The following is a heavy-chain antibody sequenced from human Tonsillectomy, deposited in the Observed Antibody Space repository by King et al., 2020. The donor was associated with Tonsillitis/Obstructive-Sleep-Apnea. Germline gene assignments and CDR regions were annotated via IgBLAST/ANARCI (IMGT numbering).Heavy chain of an antibody. CDR1: GFTFNDYA. CDR3: AKGYCSSTSCQSHDY. Sequence: VQLVESGGGLVQPGRSLRLSCAASGFTFNDYAMHWVRQAPGKGLEWVSGMSWNSDIIGYADSVKGRFTISRDDAKNSLYLKMNSLRPEDTALYYCAKGYCSSTSCQSHDYWGQGTLVTVSS. J-gene: IGHJ4*02. V-gene: IGHV3-9*01. D-gene: IGHD2-2*01. CDR2: MSWNSDII.